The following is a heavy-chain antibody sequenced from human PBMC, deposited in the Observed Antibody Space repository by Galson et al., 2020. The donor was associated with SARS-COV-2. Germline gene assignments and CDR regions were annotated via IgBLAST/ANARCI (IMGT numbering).Heavy chain of an antibody. J-gene: IGHJ4*01. CDR2: IYPDDSDI. CDR3: TRRPASGTTNYDF. CDR1: GFSFTDYW. Sequence: KIGESLKISCQGSGFSFTDYWIGWVRQMPGKGLEWMGIIYPDDSDIRYSPSFQGQVTISADKSINTAYLQWRSLKASDTAMYYCTRRPASGTTNYDFWG. V-gene: IGHV5-51*01. D-gene: IGHD1-7*01.